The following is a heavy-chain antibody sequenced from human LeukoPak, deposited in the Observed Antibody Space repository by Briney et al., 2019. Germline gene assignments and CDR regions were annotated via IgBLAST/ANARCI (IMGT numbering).Heavy chain of an antibody. CDR2: INHSGST. CDR1: GGSFSGYY. J-gene: IGHJ4*02. V-gene: IGHV4-34*01. Sequence: ASETLSLTCAVYGGSFSGYYWTWIRQSPGKGLEWIGEINHSGSTNYNPSLESRVTILLDTSRNQFSLKLSSVTAADTAVYYCARGPSTSGYDLDYWGQGTLVTVSS. D-gene: IGHD5-12*01. CDR3: ARGPSTSGYDLDY.